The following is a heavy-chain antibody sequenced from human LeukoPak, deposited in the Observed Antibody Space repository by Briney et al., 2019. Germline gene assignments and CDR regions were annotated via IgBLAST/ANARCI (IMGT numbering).Heavy chain of an antibody. CDR1: GFTFSDYH. D-gene: IGHD4-23*01. CDR3: ARGARWAYYFGY. Sequence: SGGSLRLSCTASGFTFSDYHMSWIRQTPGKGLEWLSYISTRDNTIQYADSVKGRFTISRDNANNSVFLQMNNLRAEDSAIYYCARGARWAYYFGYWGQGSLVTVSS. CDR2: ISTRDNTI. V-gene: IGHV3-11*01. J-gene: IGHJ4*02.